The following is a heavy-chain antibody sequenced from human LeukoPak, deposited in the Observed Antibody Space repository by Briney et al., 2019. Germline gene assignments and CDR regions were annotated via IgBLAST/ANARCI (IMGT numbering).Heavy chain of an antibody. J-gene: IGHJ4*02. CDR2: ISAYNGNT. CDR1: GYTFTSYG. CDR3: ARGLFSNYDYVWGSPDY. D-gene: IGHD3-16*01. V-gene: IGHV1-18*01. Sequence: GAPVKVSCKASGYTFTSYGISWVRQAPGQGLEWMGWISAYNGNTNYAQKLQGRVTMTTDTSTSTAYMELRSLRSDDTAVYYCARGLFSNYDYVWGSPDYWGQGTLVTVSS.